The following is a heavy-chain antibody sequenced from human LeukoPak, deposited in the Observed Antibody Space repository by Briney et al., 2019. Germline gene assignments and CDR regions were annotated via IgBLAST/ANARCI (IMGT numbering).Heavy chain of an antibody. D-gene: IGHD2-2*01. CDR1: GFTFSDYY. CDR2: ISSSGSTI. V-gene: IGHV3-11*04. J-gene: IGHJ6*03. Sequence: GGSLRLSCAASGFTFSDYYMTWIRQAPGRGLEWVSYISSSGSTIYYADSAKGRFTISRDSAKNSLFLQMNSLRAEDTAVYYCAREARYCSSTSCSYYYYMDVWGKGTTVTVSS. CDR3: AREARYCSSTSCSYYYYMDV.